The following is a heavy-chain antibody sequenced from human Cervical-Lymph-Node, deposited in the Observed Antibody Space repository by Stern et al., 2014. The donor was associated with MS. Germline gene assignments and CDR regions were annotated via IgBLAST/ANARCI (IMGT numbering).Heavy chain of an antibody. V-gene: IGHV1-69*17. D-gene: IGHD3-16*01. CDR3: AREVGSLSMDL. CDR2: ITPGFGMA. Sequence: VQLVESGAEVKKPGSSVKVSCKASGDTFTTFAISWVRQAPGQGLEWMGGITPGFGMADYAEKFQARVTITVDRSTSTAYMELRSLTFEDTAIYYCAREVGSLSMDLWGQGTTVTVSS. CDR1: GDTFTTFA. J-gene: IGHJ6*02.